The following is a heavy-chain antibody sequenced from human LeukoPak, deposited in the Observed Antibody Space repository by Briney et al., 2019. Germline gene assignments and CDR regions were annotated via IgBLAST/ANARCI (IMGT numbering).Heavy chain of an antibody. CDR2: IHYSGST. J-gene: IGHJ4*02. V-gene: IGHV4-61*01. Sequence: SETLSLTCTVSGDSVRTNNYYWSWIRQPPGEGLEWIGYIHYSGSTNYNPSLKSRVTISVDTSKNQFSLKLSSVTAADTAVYYCARGSSGWYYFDYWGQGTLVTVSS. D-gene: IGHD6-19*01. CDR1: GDSVRTNNYY. CDR3: ARGSSGWYYFDY.